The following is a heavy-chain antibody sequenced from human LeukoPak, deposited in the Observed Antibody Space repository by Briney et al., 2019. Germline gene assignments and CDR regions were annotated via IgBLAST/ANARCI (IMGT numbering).Heavy chain of an antibody. D-gene: IGHD2-15*01. CDR2: ISSSGSTI. J-gene: IGHJ4*02. Sequence: GGSLRLSCAASGFTCSSYEMNWVRQAPGKGLEWVSYISSSGSTIYYADSVKGRFTISRDNAKNSLYLQMNSLRAEDTAVYYCARDLRVGYYCDYWGQGTLVTVSS. CDR3: ARDLRVGYYCDY. V-gene: IGHV3-48*03. CDR1: GFTCSSYE.